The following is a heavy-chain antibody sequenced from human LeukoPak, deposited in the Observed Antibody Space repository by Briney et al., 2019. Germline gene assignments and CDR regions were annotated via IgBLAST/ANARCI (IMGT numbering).Heavy chain of an antibody. D-gene: IGHD5-12*01. CDR2: ISWNSGSI. Sequence: GRSLRLSCAASGFTFDDYAMHWFRQAPGRGLEWVSGISWNSGSISYADSVKGRFTISRDNAKNSLYLQMNSLRAEDTALYYCAKDIAYSGYDTALGPGGFDYWGQGTLVTVSS. CDR3: AKDIAYSGYDTALGPGGFDY. J-gene: IGHJ4*02. CDR1: GFTFDDYA. V-gene: IGHV3-9*01.